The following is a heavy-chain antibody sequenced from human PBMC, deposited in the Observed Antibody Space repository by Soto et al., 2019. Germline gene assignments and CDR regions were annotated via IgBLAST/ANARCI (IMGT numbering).Heavy chain of an antibody. D-gene: IGHD3-3*01. CDR3: ARGFDFWSGFSQTAFDY. CDR2: VYDSGST. CDR1: GGSVSIGRYS. J-gene: IGHJ4*02. V-gene: IGHV4-61*01. Sequence: NPSETLSLTCTVSGGSVSIGRYSWSWIRQPPGKGLEWIGDVYDSGSTNYNPFLKGRVSIYVDTSKNQFSLNLSSVTAADTAVYYCARGFDFWSGFSQTAFDYWGQGTLVTVSS.